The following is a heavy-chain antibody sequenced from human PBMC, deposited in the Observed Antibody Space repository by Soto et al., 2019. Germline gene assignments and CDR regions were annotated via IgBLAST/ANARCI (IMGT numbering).Heavy chain of an antibody. J-gene: IGHJ6*02. CDR2: IWYDGSNK. D-gene: IGHD6-25*01. V-gene: IGHV3-33*01. Sequence: PGGSLRLSCAASGFTFSSYGMHWVRQAPGKGLEWVAVIWYDGSNKYYADSVKGRFTISRDNSKNTLYLQMNSLRAEDTAVYYCARDQERLIHHYYYGMDVWGQGTTVTVSS. CDR3: ARDQERLIHHYYYGMDV. CDR1: GFTFSSYG.